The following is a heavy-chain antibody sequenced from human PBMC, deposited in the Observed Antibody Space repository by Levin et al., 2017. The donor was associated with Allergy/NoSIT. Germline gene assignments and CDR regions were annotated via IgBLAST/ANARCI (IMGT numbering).Heavy chain of an antibody. J-gene: IGHJ3*02. Sequence: SSETLSLTCTVSDDSVSSGTCHWSWIRQPPGKELEWIGYVYYNGITNYNPSLKSRVTISIDTSKNQFSLRLSSVTTADTAVYYCARAAYDGGYDGAFDIWGPGTIVTVSS. D-gene: IGHD5-12*01. CDR1: DDSVSSGTCH. V-gene: IGHV4-61*01. CDR3: ARAAYDGGYDGAFDI. CDR2: VYYNGIT.